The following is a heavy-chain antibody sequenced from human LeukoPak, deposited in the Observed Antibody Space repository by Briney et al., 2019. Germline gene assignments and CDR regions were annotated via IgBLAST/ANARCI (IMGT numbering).Heavy chain of an antibody. CDR2: IYYSGST. D-gene: IGHD6-13*01. CDR3: ARLGAAAAGHDAFDI. V-gene: IGHV4-39*01. J-gene: IGHJ3*02. CDR1: SGSISSSSYY. Sequence: SETLSLTCTVSSGSISSSSYYWGSIRQPPGKGLDWIASIYYSGSTYYNPSLKSRVTISVDTSNNQFSLKLSSVTAADSAVYYCARLGAAAAGHDAFDIWGQGTMVTVSS.